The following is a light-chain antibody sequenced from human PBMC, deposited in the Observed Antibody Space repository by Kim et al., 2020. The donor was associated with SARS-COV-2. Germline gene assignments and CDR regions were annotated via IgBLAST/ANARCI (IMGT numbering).Light chain of an antibody. CDR1: QDIRNF. Sequence: ASVGERVTFTCQASQDIRNFVNWYQQKPGKAPNLLIYDASTLAGGGPSRFSAGGSGTDFTFTISRLQPEDVATYYCQQYAHLPPGFGQGTRLEIK. V-gene: IGKV1-33*01. CDR3: QQYAHLPPG. J-gene: IGKJ5*01. CDR2: DAS.